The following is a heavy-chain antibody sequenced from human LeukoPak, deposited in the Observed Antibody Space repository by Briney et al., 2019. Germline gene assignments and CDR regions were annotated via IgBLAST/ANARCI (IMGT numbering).Heavy chain of an antibody. CDR2: IYYSGST. Sequence: SETLSLTCTVSGGSISSYYWSWIRQPPGKGLEWIGYIYYSGSTNYNPSLKSRVTISVDTSKNQFSLKLSSVTAADTAVYYCARRSTYYDSSGYDYWGQGTLVTVSS. CDR1: GGSISSYY. D-gene: IGHD3-22*01. J-gene: IGHJ4*02. CDR3: ARRSTYYDSSGYDY. V-gene: IGHV4-59*08.